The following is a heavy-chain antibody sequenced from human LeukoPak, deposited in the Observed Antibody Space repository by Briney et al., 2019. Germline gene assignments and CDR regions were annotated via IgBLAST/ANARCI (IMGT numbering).Heavy chain of an antibody. J-gene: IGHJ4*02. CDR1: GGSISSGSYY. CDR3: AGDRGGYDPQGFDY. Sequence: SQTLPLTCTVSGGSISSGSYYWSWIRQPARKGLEWIGRIYTSGSTNYNPSLKSRVTISVDTSKNQFSLKLSSVTAADTAVYYCAGDRGGYDPQGFDYWGQGTLVTVSS. V-gene: IGHV4-61*02. CDR2: IYTSGST. D-gene: IGHD5-24*01.